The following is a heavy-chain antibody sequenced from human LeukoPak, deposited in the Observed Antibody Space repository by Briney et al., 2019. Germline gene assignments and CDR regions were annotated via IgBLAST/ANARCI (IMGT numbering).Heavy chain of an antibody. CDR3: ARGIAAAGTGYYFDN. Sequence: PGGSLRLSCAASGFTFSSYSMNWVRQAPGKGLEWVSYISSSSSTIYYADSVKGRFTISRDNAKNSLYLQMNSLRAEDTAVYYCARGIAAAGTGYYFDNWGQGTLVTVSS. CDR1: GFTFSSYS. J-gene: IGHJ4*02. CDR2: ISSSSSTI. V-gene: IGHV3-48*04. D-gene: IGHD6-13*01.